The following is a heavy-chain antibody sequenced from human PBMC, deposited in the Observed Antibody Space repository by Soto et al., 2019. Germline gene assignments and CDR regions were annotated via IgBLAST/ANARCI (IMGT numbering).Heavy chain of an antibody. V-gene: IGHV4-59*01. CDR2: IYYTGST. Sequence: QVQLQESGPGLVKPSETLSLTCSVSGGSIINYYWGWIRQPPGKGLEWIGYIYYTGSTNYNPSLKSRVTITVDTSKSQFSLRLSSVTAADTAVYYCARDDADTNGNAYDIWGQGTIVTVSS. J-gene: IGHJ3*02. D-gene: IGHD2-8*01. CDR1: GGSIINYY. CDR3: ARDDADTNGNAYDI.